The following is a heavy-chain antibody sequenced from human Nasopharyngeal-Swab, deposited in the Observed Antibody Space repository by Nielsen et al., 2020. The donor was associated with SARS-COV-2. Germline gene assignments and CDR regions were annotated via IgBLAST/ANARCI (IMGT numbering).Heavy chain of an antibody. D-gene: IGHD3-10*01. V-gene: IGHV1-46*01. J-gene: IGHJ4*02. Sequence: ASVQVSCKASGYTFTSYYMHWVRQAPGQGLEWMGIINPSGGSTSYAQKFQGRVTMTRDTSTSTVYMELSSLRSEDTAVYYCARDPPDYGSGAPPYDYWGQGTLVTVSS. CDR2: INPSGGST. CDR3: ARDPPDYGSGAPPYDY. CDR1: GYTFTSYY.